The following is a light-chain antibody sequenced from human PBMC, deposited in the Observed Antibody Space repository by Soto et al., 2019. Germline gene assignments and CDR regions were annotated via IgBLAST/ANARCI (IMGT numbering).Light chain of an antibody. CDR2: DAS. V-gene: IGKV1-39*01. J-gene: IGKJ5*01. CDR1: QGVSSF. Sequence: DIQLTQSPSLLSASVGDRVTMTCRASQGVSSFLSCYQQKPGKAPKLLIYDASSLESGVPSRFSGSGSGTDFTLTISNVQPEDFATYYCQQTYSTPQPFGQGTRLEIK. CDR3: QQTYSTPQP.